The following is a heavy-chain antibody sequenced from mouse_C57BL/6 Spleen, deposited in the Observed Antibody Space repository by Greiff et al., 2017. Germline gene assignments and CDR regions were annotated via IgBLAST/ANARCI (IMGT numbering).Heavy chain of an antibody. CDR3: ARGGSSYPWFAY. Sequence: VQLQQSGAELAKPGASVKLSCKASGYTFTSYWMHWVKQRPGQGLEWIGYINPSSVYTKYNQKFKDKATLSAAKSSSTAYMQLSSLTSEDSAVYYGARGGSSYPWFAYWGQGTLVTVAA. CDR2: INPSSVYT. CDR1: GYTFTSYW. J-gene: IGHJ3*01. D-gene: IGHD1-1*01. V-gene: IGHV1-7*01.